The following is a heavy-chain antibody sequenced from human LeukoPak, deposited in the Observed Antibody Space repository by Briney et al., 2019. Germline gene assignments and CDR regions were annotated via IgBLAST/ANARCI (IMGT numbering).Heavy chain of an antibody. D-gene: IGHD3-10*01. CDR1: GFIFDDYA. CDR3: AKDITGQLWFGGTDY. CDR2: ISWNSGSL. V-gene: IGHV3-9*01. J-gene: IGHJ4*02. Sequence: SGGSLRLSCAASGFIFDDYAMHWVRRAPGKGLEWVSGISWNSGSLGYADSVKGRFTISRDNAKNSLYLQMNSLRAEDTALYYCAKDITGQLWFGGTDYWGQGTLVTVSS.